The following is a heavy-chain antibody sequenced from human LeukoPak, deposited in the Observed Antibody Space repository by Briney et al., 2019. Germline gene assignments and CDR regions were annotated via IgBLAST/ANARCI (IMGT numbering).Heavy chain of an antibody. J-gene: IGHJ4*02. CDR2: IYHSGST. Sequence: PSETLSLTCAVSGGSISSGGYSWSWIRQPPGKGLEWIGYIYHSGSTYYNPSLKSRVTISVDTSKNQFSLKLSSVTAADTAVYYCASLYYYDSKSSDYWGQGTLVTVSS. V-gene: IGHV4-30-2*05. CDR3: ASLYYYDSKSSDY. D-gene: IGHD3-22*01. CDR1: GGSISSGGYS.